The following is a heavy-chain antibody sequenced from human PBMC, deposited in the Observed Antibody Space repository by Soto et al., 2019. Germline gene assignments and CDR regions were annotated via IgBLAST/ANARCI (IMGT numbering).Heavy chain of an antibody. J-gene: IGHJ6*02. V-gene: IGHV1-46*01. CDR2: IDPSDGST. D-gene: IGHD6-6*01. CDR1: GYLFSTYS. CDR3: TKGFVTRQLPNHVYYGMEV. Sequence: QEHLVQSGAEVKKPGASVTVSCQASGYLFSTYSVHWVRHAPGQALQWMGVIDPSDGSTIYALQFQDRNPLTRDTSARTVFLGLTSLTFDDTAIYYWTKGFVTRQLPNHVYYGMEVWGQGTTVTVSS.